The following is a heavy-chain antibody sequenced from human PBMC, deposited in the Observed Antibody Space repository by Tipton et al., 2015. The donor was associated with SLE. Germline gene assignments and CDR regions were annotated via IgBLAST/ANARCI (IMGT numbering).Heavy chain of an antibody. CDR3: ARQHSGGATDT. CDR2: IHHSGRT. J-gene: IGHJ5*02. CDR1: GDSITDSGYS. D-gene: IGHD1-26*01. V-gene: IGHV4-31*03. Sequence: TLSLTCTVSGDSITDSGYSWNWVRQHPGAGLEWIEYIHHSGRTDYNPSLRSRVTISRDTSKNQFSLNVNSVTAADTAVYYCARQHSGGATDTWGQGTLVTVSS.